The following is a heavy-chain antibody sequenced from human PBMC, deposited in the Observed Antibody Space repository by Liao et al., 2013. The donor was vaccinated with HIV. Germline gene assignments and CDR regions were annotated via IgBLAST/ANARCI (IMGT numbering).Heavy chain of an antibody. CDR3: ARESWNDVEI. Sequence: QVHLQESGPGLVKSSETLALTCSVSGGSMGSYYWSWIRQPPGKGLEWIGRIYSSGTTSYNPSLKSRVTMSLETSKNQFSLRFSSVTAADTAMYYCARESWNDVEIWGQGTMVTVSS. J-gene: IGHJ3*02. CDR2: IYSSGTT. D-gene: IGHD1-1*01. V-gene: IGHV4-4*07. CDR1: GGSMGSYY.